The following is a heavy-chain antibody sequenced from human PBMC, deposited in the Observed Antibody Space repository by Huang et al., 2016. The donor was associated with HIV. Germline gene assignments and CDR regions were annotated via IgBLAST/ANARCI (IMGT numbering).Heavy chain of an antibody. CDR1: GYPFPSYG. CDR3: GRGDESGYDYDSSGIDY. V-gene: IGHV1-18*01. Sequence: QVQLVQSGPEVKKPGASVKVSCKASGYPFPSYGISWVRQAPGNGLEWMGCVSPNNRNTNYAQNFQGRVTMTTDTSTSTAYMELRSLTSDDTAVYYCGRGDESGYDYDSSGIDYWGQGTLVTVSS. D-gene: IGHD3-22*01. J-gene: IGHJ4*02. CDR2: VSPNNRNT.